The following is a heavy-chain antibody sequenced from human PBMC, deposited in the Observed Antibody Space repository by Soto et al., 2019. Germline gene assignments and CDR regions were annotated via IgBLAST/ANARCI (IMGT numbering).Heavy chain of an antibody. J-gene: IGHJ6*03. V-gene: IGHV4-39*01. CDR1: GGSISSSSYY. CDR2: IYYSGST. CDR3: AILSSSGSGYYYYMDV. D-gene: IGHD6-6*01. Sequence: QLQLQESGPGLVKPSETLSLTCTVSGGSISSSSYYWGWIRQPPGKGLEWIGSIYYSGSTYYNPSRKSRVTISVDTSKNQFPLKLSSVTATDTAVYYCAILSSSGSGYYYYMDVWGKGTTVTVSS.